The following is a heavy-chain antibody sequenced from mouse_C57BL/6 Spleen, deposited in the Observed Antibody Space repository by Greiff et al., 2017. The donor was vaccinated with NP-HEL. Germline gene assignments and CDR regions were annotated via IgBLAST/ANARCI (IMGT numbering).Heavy chain of an antibody. CDR1: GYTFTDYN. Sequence: EVQLQQSGPELVKPGASVKIPCKASGYTFTDYNMDWVKQSHGKSLEWIGDINPNNGGTIYNQKFKGKATLTVDKSSSTAYMELRSLTSEDTAVYYCARMFIATVVAPYYYSMDYWGQGTSVTFSS. V-gene: IGHV1-18*01. J-gene: IGHJ4*01. D-gene: IGHD1-1*01. CDR3: ARMFIATVVAPYYYSMDY. CDR2: INPNNGGT.